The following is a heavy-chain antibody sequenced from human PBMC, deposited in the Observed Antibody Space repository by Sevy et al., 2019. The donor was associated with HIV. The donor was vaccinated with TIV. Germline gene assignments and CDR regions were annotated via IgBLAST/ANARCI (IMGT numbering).Heavy chain of an antibody. CDR2: INPGNGIT. CDR3: ARGVEGVVKYFDS. Sequence: ASVKVSCKASGYNFIFYAVHWVRQAPGQSLEWMGWINPGNGITKYSQNFQGRVTITRDTSATSTYMELASLTSEDTSVYYCARGVEGVVKYFDSWGQGTLVTVS. D-gene: IGHD3-3*01. CDR1: GYNFIFYA. V-gene: IGHV1-3*01. J-gene: IGHJ4*02.